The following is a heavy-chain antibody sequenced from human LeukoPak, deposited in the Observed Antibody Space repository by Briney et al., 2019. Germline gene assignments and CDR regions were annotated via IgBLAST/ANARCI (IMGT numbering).Heavy chain of an antibody. V-gene: IGHV3-7*03. CDR2: IKQDGSEQ. CDR3: VSRAYCGGNCPSHFDY. Sequence: GGSLRLSCAASGFIFSKNWMSWVRQAPGRGLEWVANIKQDGSEQYYVDSVRGRFITSRDNAKNTLFLQMNSLRSEDTAVYYCVSRAYCGGNCPSHFDYWGRGTLVTVSS. J-gene: IGHJ4*02. CDR1: GFIFSKNW. D-gene: IGHD2-21*02.